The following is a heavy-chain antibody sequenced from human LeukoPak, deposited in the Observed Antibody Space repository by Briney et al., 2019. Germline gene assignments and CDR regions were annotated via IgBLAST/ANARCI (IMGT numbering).Heavy chain of an antibody. CDR3: AKTNGYYSD. Sequence: GGSLRLSCAASGFTFSSYGMNWVRQAPGKGLEWVSGISGSGGTTYYADSVKGRLTISRDNSKNSLSLQVSSLRAEDTAVYYCAKTNGYYSDWGQGALVTVSS. D-gene: IGHD3-22*01. J-gene: IGHJ4*02. CDR1: GFTFSSYG. CDR2: ISGSGGTT. V-gene: IGHV3-23*01.